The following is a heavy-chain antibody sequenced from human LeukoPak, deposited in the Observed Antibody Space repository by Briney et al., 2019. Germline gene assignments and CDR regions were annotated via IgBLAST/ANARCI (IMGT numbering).Heavy chain of an antibody. CDR2: ISKDGSNK. CDR1: GFTFSSYT. V-gene: IGHV3-30*01. J-gene: IGHJ4*02. D-gene: IGHD3-22*01. CDR3: ARVGDSSGYYTPYFDH. Sequence: GRSLRLSCAASGFTFSSYTMHWVRQAPGKGLKWVAVISKDGSNKSYADSVKGRFTISRDNSKNTLYLQMNSLRAEDTAVYYCARVGDSSGYYTPYFDHWGQGALVTVSS.